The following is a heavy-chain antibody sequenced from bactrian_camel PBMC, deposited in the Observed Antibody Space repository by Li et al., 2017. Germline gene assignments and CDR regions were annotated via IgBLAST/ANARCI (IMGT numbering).Heavy chain of an antibody. J-gene: IGHJ7*01. CDR1: GSIYGDAC. V-gene: IGHV3S1*01. Sequence: HVQLVESGGGSVQAGGSLRLSCGASGSIYGDACMGWFRQAPGKERERVASIYDTGSGSRDTVYADSVKGRFTISLDSAKNTAYLQMNSLKPEDTAMYYCAARPGMTAVQALAYQTNYYVTDYWGEGTQVTVS. D-gene: IGHD3*01. CDR2: IYDTGSGSRDT.